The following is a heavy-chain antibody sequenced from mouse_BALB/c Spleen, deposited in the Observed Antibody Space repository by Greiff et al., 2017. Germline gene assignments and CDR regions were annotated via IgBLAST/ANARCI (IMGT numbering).Heavy chain of an antibody. CDR2: INPSTGYT. V-gene: IGHV1-7*01. CDR1: GYTFTSYW. CDR3: ARGKTARATFDY. D-gene: IGHD3-2*01. Sequence: QVQLQQSGAELAKPGASVKMSCKASGYTFTSYWMHWVKQRPGPGLEWIGYINPSTGYTEYNQKFKDKATLTADKSSSTAYMQLSSLTSEDSAVYYCARGKTARATFDYWGQGTTLTVSS. J-gene: IGHJ2*01.